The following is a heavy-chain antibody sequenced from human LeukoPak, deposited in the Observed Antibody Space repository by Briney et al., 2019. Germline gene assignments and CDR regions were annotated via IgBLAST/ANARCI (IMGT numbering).Heavy chain of an antibody. J-gene: IGHJ3*02. V-gene: IGHV4-59*12. CDR1: GGSISSYY. Sequence: SETLSLTCTVSGGSISSYYWSWTRQPPGKGLEWIGYIYYSGSTNYNPSLKSRVTISVDTSKNQFSLKLSSVTAADTAVYYCARLGDQDAFDIWGQGTMVTVSS. CDR3: ARLGDQDAFDI. CDR2: IYYSGST. D-gene: IGHD1-26*01.